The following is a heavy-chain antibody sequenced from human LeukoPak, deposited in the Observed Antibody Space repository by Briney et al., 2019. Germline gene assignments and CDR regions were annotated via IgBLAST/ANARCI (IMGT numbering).Heavy chain of an antibody. V-gene: IGHV1-2*02. CDR1: GYTFTGCY. Sequence: ASVKVSCKASGYTFTGCYVHWVRQAPGQGLEWMGWINPNSGGTNYAQKFQGRVTMTEDTSTDTAYMELSSLRSEDTAVYYCATVGYSSSTWFDPWGQGTLVTVSS. CDR2: INPNSGGT. J-gene: IGHJ5*02. CDR3: ATVGYSSSTWFDP. D-gene: IGHD6-19*01.